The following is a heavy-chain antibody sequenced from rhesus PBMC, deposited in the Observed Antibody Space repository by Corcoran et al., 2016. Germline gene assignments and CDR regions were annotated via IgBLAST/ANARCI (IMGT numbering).Heavy chain of an antibody. Sequence: QVQLQESGPGLVKPSETLSLTCAVSGGSFSGYYWGWIRQPPGKGLAGNGYIRGRSGGTDSTPTLKSRVTISTDTSKNQFSLKLRAVTAADTAVYYCARDMDGLDSWGQGVVVTVSS. V-gene: IGHV4-165*01. CDR3: ARDMDGLDS. D-gene: IGHD4-17*01. CDR1: GGSFSGYY. J-gene: IGHJ6*01. CDR2: IRGRSGGT.